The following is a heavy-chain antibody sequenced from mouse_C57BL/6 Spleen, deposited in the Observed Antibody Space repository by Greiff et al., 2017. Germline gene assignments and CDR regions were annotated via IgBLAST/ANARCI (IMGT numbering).Heavy chain of an antibody. D-gene: IGHD2-1*01. J-gene: IGHJ4*01. CDR3: TPWLYYGNYYAMDY. CDR1: GFNITDYY. V-gene: IGHV14-1*01. Sequence: VQLQQSGAELVRPGASVKLSCTASGFNITDYYMHWVKQRPEQGLEWIGRIDPEDGDTEYAPKFQGKATMTADTSSNTAYLQLSSLTSEDTAVYYCTPWLYYGNYYAMDYWGQGTSVTVSS. CDR2: IDPEDGDT.